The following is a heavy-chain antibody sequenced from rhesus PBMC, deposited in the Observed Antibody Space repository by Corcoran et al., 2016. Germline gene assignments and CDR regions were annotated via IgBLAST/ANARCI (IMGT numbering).Heavy chain of an antibody. V-gene: IGHV4-122*02. Sequence: QVQLQESGPGLVKPSETLSLTCAVSGGSISSGYYYWSWIRQPPGKGLEWIGYSTYSGSTSDNPSLKSRVTISRDTSKNQFSLKLSSVTAADTAVYYCARDRNGWNNVSYWGQGVLVTVSS. CDR2: STYSGST. CDR3: ARDRNGWNNVSY. CDR1: GGSISSGYYY. D-gene: IGHD1-20*01. J-gene: IGHJ4*01.